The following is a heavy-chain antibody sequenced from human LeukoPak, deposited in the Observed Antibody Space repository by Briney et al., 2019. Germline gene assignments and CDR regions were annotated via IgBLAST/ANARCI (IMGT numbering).Heavy chain of an antibody. CDR1: GGSISGSSYC. D-gene: IGHD3-10*01. CDR3: ARRMVRGVIMGGYYFDY. J-gene: IGHJ4*02. CDR2: IYYSGRT. V-gene: IGHV4-39*07. Sequence: SETLSLTCSVSGGSISGSSYCWGWIRQPPGKGLEWIGSIYYSGRTYYNPSLKSRVTISIDTSKNQFSLKLSSVTAADTAVYYCARRMVRGVIMGGYYFDYWGQGTLVTVSS.